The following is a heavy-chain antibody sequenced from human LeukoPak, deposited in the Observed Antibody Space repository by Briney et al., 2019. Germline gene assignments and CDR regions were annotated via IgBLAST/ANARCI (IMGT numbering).Heavy chain of an antibody. Sequence: GGSLRLSCAASGFAFSSYGMHWVRQAPGKVLEWVAVISYDGSNKYYADSVKGRFTISRDISKNTLYLQMNSLRPEDTAVYYCAKDRSNNFDYWGQGTLVTVSS. CDR2: ISYDGSNK. J-gene: IGHJ4*02. CDR3: AKDRSNNFDY. V-gene: IGHV3-30*18. CDR1: GFAFSSYG.